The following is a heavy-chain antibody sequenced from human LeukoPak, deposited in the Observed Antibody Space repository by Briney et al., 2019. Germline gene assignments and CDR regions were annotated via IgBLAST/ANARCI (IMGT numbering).Heavy chain of an antibody. CDR2: IKEDGSKK. CDR1: GFSFSSFW. Sequence: HTGESLRLSCAASGFSFSSFWMGWVRQVSGKGLEWVANIKEDGSKKNYVESLKGRFPIARDNAKNSLYLQMNSLRVEDTGVYYCARAIGGYNVMDVWGQGTTVTVSS. CDR3: ARAIGGYNVMDV. V-gene: IGHV3-7*04. J-gene: IGHJ6*02. D-gene: IGHD2-15*01.